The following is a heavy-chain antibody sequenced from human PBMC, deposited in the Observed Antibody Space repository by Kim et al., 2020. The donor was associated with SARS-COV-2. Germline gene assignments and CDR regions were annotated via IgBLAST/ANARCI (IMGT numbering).Heavy chain of an antibody. V-gene: IGHV1-3*01. Sequence: ASVKVSCKASGYTFTSYAMHWVRQAPGQRPEWMGWINGGNGDTKYSQKFQGRVTITRDTSASTAYMDLSSLRSEDTAVYYCARVEDYDFWSGPPTRGHYYYGMDVWGQGTTVTVSS. D-gene: IGHD3-3*01. CDR2: INGGNGDT. J-gene: IGHJ6*02. CDR1: GYTFTSYA. CDR3: ARVEDYDFWSGPPTRGHYYYGMDV.